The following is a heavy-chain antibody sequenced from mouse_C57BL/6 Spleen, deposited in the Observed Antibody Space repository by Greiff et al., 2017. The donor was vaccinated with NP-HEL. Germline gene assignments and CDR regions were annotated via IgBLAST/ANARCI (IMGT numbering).Heavy chain of an antibody. Sequence: QVQLKQPGAELVKPGASVKMSCKASGYTFTSYWITWVKQRPGQGLEWIGDIYPGSGSTNYNEKFKSKATLTVDTSSSTAYMQLSSLTSEDSAVYYCARKGYDGGDYAMDYWGQGTSVTVSS. CDR3: ARKGYDGGDYAMDY. D-gene: IGHD2-2*01. CDR2: IYPGSGST. J-gene: IGHJ4*01. V-gene: IGHV1-55*01. CDR1: GYTFTSYW.